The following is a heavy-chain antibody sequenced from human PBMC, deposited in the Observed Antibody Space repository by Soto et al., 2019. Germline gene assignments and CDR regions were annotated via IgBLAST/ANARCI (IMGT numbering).Heavy chain of an antibody. Sequence: KTSETLSLTCTVSGGSVSSGDYYWSWIRQPPGKGLEWIGYIYYSGNTNYNPSLKSRVIISVDTSKNLFSPKLTSVTAADTAVYYCARIPVDTSMIYWLDPWGQGTLVTVSS. D-gene: IGHD5-18*01. CDR3: ARIPVDTSMIYWLDP. CDR2: IYYSGNT. V-gene: IGHV4-61*08. J-gene: IGHJ5*02. CDR1: GGSVSSGDYY.